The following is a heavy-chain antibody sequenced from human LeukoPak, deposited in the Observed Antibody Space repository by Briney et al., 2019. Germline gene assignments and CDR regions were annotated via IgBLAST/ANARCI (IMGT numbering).Heavy chain of an antibody. D-gene: IGHD6-6*01. Sequence: SETLSLTCTVSGYSISSGYYWGWIRQPPGKGLEWIGSIYHSGSTYYNPSLKSRVTISVDTSKNQFSLKLSSVTAADTAVYYCARVDMGGSSSGLDYWGQGTLVTVSS. V-gene: IGHV4-38-2*02. CDR1: GYSISSGYY. J-gene: IGHJ4*02. CDR2: IYHSGST. CDR3: ARVDMGGSSSGLDY.